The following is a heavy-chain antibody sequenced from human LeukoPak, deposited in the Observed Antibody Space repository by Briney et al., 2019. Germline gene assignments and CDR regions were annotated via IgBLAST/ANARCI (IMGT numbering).Heavy chain of an antibody. CDR3: ARGDYYGSGSYLIPSYYYYYMDV. Sequence: SVKVSCKASGGTFSSYAVSWVRQAPGQGLEWMGGIIPIFGTANYAQKFQGRVTITADESTSTAYMELSSLRSEDTAVYYCARGDYYGSGSYLIPSYYYYYMDVWGKGTTVTISS. J-gene: IGHJ6*03. V-gene: IGHV1-69*13. D-gene: IGHD3-10*01. CDR2: IIPIFGTA. CDR1: GGTFSSYA.